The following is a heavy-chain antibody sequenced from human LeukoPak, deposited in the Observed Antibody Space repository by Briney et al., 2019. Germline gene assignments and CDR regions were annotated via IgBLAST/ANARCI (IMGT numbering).Heavy chain of an antibody. CDR3: AKAPVTSCRGAYCYPFDS. CDR2: TSSSDAGT. V-gene: IGHV3-23*01. CDR1: GFTFSNYA. D-gene: IGHD2-21*01. J-gene: IGHJ4*02. Sequence: GGSLRLSCAASGFTFSNYAMSWVRQTPGKGLEWVAATSSSDAGTYHADSVRGRFTISRDNSKSTLYLQMNSLRAEDAAVYFCAKAPVTSCRGAYCYPFDSWGQGTLVTVSS.